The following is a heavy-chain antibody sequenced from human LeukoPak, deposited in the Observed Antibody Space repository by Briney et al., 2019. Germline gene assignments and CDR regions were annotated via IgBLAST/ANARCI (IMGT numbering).Heavy chain of an antibody. J-gene: IGHJ4*02. CDR3: AGTGLFFDY. Sequence: SETLSLTCRVPGASISGYYWSWIRQPPGKGLEWIGHMYYSGGTTYNPSLKSRVSISLDTPKKHFSLKLSSVTAADTAVYYCAGTGLFFDYWSQGTLVTVSS. D-gene: IGHD7-27*01. CDR2: MYYSGGT. V-gene: IGHV4-59*01. CDR1: GASISGYY.